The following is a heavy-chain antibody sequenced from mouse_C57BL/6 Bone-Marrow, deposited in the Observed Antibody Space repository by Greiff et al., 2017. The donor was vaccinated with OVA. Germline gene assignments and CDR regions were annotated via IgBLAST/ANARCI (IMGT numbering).Heavy chain of an antibody. J-gene: IGHJ4*01. Sequence: EVKLVESGGGLVQSGRSLRLSCATSGFTFSDFYMAWVRQAPGKGLEWIAARRNKANDYTTEYSASVKGRFIVSRDTSQSILDLQMNGRRAEDTAMYYCARDLTTVGEDYAMDYWGQGTSVTVSS. V-gene: IGHV7-1*01. CDR1: GFTFSDFY. CDR3: ARDLTTVGEDYAMDY. CDR2: RRNKANDYTT. D-gene: IGHD1-1*01.